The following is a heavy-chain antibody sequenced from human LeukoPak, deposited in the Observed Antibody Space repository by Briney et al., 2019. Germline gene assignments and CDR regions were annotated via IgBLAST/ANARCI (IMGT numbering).Heavy chain of an antibody. CDR3: ARGREYYDSSGYQDY. D-gene: IGHD3-22*01. J-gene: IGHJ4*02. CDR2: INPNSGGT. Sequence: ASVKVSCKASGYTFTGYYMHWVRRAPGQGLEWMGRINPNSGGTNYAQKFQGRVTMTRDTSISTAYMELSRLRSDDTAVYYCARGREYYDSSGYQDYWGQGTLVTVSS. CDR1: GYTFTGYY. V-gene: IGHV1-2*06.